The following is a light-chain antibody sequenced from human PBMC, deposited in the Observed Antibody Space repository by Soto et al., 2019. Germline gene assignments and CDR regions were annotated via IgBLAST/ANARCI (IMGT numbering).Light chain of an antibody. Sequence: QSALTQPASVSGSPGQSLTISCTGTSSDVGAYIFVSWYQQHTGKAPKLMIYDIINRPSGVSNRFSGSKSGNTASLTISGLQAEDEADYYCVSFTTSRSYVFGTGTKLTVL. CDR2: DII. J-gene: IGLJ1*01. V-gene: IGLV2-14*03. CDR1: SSDVGAYIF. CDR3: VSFTTSRSYV.